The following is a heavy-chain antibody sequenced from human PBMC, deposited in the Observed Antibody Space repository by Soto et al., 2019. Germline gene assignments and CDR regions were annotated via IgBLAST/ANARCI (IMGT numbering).Heavy chain of an antibody. D-gene: IGHD3-10*01. Sequence: PGGSLRLSCAASGFTFSRYAMSWVRQAPGKGLEWVSAISGSGGSTYYADSVKGRFTISRDNSKNTLYLQMNSLRAEDTAVYYCAKRARGELWFGAGPFDYWGQGTLVTVSS. J-gene: IGHJ4*02. CDR3: AKRARGELWFGAGPFDY. CDR1: GFTFSRYA. CDR2: ISGSGGST. V-gene: IGHV3-23*01.